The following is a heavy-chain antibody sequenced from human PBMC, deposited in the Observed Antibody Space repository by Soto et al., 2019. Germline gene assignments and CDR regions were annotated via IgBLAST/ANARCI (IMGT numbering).Heavy chain of an antibody. CDR1: GGSICRTNYY. D-gene: IGHD5-12*01. Sequence: SETLSLTCTVSGGSICRTNYYWGWIRQPPGKGLEWIGSKVYSGSTYYNPSLKRRVTISLETSMNQFSLMLNSVTAADTAVYYCAGSDGRDGYNSVGYYYYGVDVWGQGTTVTVSS. CDR2: KVYSGST. CDR3: AGSDGRDGYNSVGYYYYGVDV. J-gene: IGHJ6*02. V-gene: IGHV4-39*01.